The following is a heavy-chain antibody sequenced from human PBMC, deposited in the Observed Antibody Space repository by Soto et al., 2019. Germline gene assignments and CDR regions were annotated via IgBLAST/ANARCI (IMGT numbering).Heavy chain of an antibody. CDR1: GFNKSIYA. CDR3: ATGGGSSWSEGLDY. Sequence: EVQILESGGGLVQPGGSLRLSCAASGFNKSIYAMNWVRQAPGKGLEWVSGIGGRVGSSYYADSVMGRFTISRDKSKNTMYLQMNSLRAEDTAVYYCATGGGSSWSEGLDYWGQGTVVSVSS. D-gene: IGHD6-13*01. V-gene: IGHV3-23*01. CDR2: IGGRVGSS. J-gene: IGHJ4*02.